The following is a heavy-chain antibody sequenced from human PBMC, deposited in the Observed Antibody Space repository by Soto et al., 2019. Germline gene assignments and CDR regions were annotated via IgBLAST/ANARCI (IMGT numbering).Heavy chain of an antibody. CDR2: ISWNSGSI. Sequence: EVQLVESGGGLVQPGRSLRLSCAASGFTFDDYAMHWVRQAPGKGLEWVSGISWNSGSIGYADSVKGRFTISRDNAKNSLYLQMNSLRAEDTALYYCAKGLPLITAGMDVWGQGTTVTVSS. CDR3: AKGLPLITAGMDV. V-gene: IGHV3-9*01. CDR1: GFTFDDYA. D-gene: IGHD3-16*01. J-gene: IGHJ6*02.